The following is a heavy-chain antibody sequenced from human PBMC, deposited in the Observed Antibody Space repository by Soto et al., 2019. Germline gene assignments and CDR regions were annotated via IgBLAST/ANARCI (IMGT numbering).Heavy chain of an antibody. Sequence: SVKVSCQASGGTFSRYAINWVRQAPGQGLEWMGGIIPMFGTANYAQKFQGRVTITADESTNTGYMELRSLISEDTAVYYCARDGTLYDSSGYYYLYWGQGTLVTVPQ. V-gene: IGHV1-69*13. CDR2: IIPMFGTA. CDR1: GGTFSRYA. J-gene: IGHJ4*02. CDR3: ARDGTLYDSSGYYYLY. D-gene: IGHD3-22*01.